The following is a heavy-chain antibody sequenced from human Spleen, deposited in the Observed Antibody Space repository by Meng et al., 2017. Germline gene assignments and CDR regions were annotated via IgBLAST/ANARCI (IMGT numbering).Heavy chain of an antibody. CDR2: IIHGGSP. CDR3: ARRPTGIDY. D-gene: IGHD2-8*02. V-gene: IGHV4-34*12. Sequence: QVQLQQWGAGLLKPSETLSLTCAVNGGSLSGAYWIWIRQPPGKGLEWIGEIIHGGSPSYNPSLKSRVTISIDTSKNQLSLMLSSVTAADTAVYYCARRPTGIDYWGQGTLVTVSS. J-gene: IGHJ4*02. CDR1: GGSLSGAY.